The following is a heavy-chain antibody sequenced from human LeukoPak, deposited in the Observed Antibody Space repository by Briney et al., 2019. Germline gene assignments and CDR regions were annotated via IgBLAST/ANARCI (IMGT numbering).Heavy chain of an antibody. Sequence: ASVKVSCKASGYTFTSYGISWVRQAPGQGLEWMGWISAYNGNTNYAQKLQGRVTMTTDISTSTAYVELRSLRSDDTAVYYCARDSDYVGRDPWGQGTLVTVSS. D-gene: IGHD3-16*01. CDR1: GYTFTSYG. V-gene: IGHV1-18*01. J-gene: IGHJ5*02. CDR2: ISAYNGNT. CDR3: ARDSDYVGRDP.